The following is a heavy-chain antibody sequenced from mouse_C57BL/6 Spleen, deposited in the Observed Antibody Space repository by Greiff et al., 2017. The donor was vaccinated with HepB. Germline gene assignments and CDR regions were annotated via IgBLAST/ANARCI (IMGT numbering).Heavy chain of an antibody. CDR3: ARLEDI. Sequence: VKLMESGPGLVAPSQSLSITCTVSGFSLTSYGVHWVRPPPGKGLEWLGVIWAGGSTNYNSALMARRSISKDNSKSQVILKMNSRQTDDTAMYYCARLEDIWSQGTTLTVSS. CDR2: IWAGGST. CDR1: GFSLTSYG. V-gene: IGHV2-9*02. D-gene: IGHD1-3*01. J-gene: IGHJ2*01.